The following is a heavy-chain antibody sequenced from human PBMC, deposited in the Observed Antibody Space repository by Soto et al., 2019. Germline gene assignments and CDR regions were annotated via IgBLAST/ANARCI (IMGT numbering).Heavy chain of an antibody. CDR3: ARPSQSLGIAAAGIDY. CDR1: GGSISSSSYY. D-gene: IGHD6-13*01. CDR2: IYYSGST. Sequence: PSETLSLTCTVSGGSISSSSYYWGWIRQPPGKGLEWIGSIYYSGSTYYNPSLKSRVTISVDTSKNQFSLKLSSVTAADTAVYYCARPSQSLGIAAAGIDYWGQGTLVTVSS. J-gene: IGHJ4*02. V-gene: IGHV4-39*01.